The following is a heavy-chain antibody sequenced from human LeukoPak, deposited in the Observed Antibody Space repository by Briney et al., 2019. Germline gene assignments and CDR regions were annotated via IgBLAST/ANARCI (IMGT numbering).Heavy chain of an antibody. Sequence: GGSLRLSCAVSGFTMKNFGMHWVRQAPGKGLEWVAVIWYDGGQRHYIDSVKGRFAISRENSMNTLSLEMNGLRVEDTAVYYCVRGADMNYNFENSFYFDSWGQGALVIVSS. CDR3: VRGADMNYNFENSFYFDS. D-gene: IGHD3-3*01. V-gene: IGHV3-33*01. CDR2: IWYDGGQR. J-gene: IGHJ4*02. CDR1: GFTMKNFG.